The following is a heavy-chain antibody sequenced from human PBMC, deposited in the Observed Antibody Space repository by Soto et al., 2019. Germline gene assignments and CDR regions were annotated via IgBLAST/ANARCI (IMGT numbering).Heavy chain of an antibody. CDR3: ARGAAGTGNWFDP. Sequence: SETLSLTCAVYGGSFSGYYWSWIRQPPGKGLEWIGEINHSGSTNYNPSLKSRATISVDTSKNQFSLKLSSVTAADTAVYYCARGAAGTGNWFDPWGQGTLVTVSS. J-gene: IGHJ5*02. CDR2: INHSGST. D-gene: IGHD6-13*01. CDR1: GGSFSGYY. V-gene: IGHV4-34*01.